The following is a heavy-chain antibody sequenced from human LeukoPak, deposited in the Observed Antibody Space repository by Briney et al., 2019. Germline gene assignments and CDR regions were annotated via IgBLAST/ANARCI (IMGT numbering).Heavy chain of an antibody. CDR2: IYYSGST. J-gene: IGHJ3*02. Sequence: PSETLSLTCTVSGGSISSSSYYWGWIRQPPGKGLEWIGSIYYSGSTYYNPSLKSRVTISVDTSKNQFSLKLSSVTAADTAVYYCARDVAPSSTSCYGCGGYAFDIWGQGTMVTVSS. CDR1: GGSISSSSYY. V-gene: IGHV4-39*07. D-gene: IGHD2-2*01. CDR3: ARDVAPSSTSCYGCGGYAFDI.